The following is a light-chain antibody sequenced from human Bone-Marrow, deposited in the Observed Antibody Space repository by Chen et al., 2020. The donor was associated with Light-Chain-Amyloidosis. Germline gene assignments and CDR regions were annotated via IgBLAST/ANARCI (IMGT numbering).Light chain of an antibody. J-gene: IGKJ4*01. V-gene: IGKV3-20*01. Sequence: EIVLTQTPGTLSLSPGEGANLSCRASQTISSNYLTWYQQEFGQAPRLLIYGSYSRATGIPDWFTGSGYGTDFTLTINRLEPEDFGMYYCQQYGTSPLTFGGGTKVEIK. CDR3: QQYGTSPLT. CDR1: QTISSNY. CDR2: GSY.